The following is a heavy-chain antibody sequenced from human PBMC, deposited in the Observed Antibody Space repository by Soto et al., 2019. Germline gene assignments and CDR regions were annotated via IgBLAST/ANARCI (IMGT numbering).Heavy chain of an antibody. CDR1: GFTFSSYA. V-gene: IGHV3-23*01. CDR3: AESYRVLAVRPASYFDY. CDR2: ISGSGGST. J-gene: IGHJ4*02. D-gene: IGHD6-6*01. Sequence: PGGSLRLSCAASGFTFSSYAMSWVRQAPGKGLEWVSAISGSGGSTYYADSVKGRFTISRDNSKNTLYLQMNSLRAEDTAVYYCAESYRVLAVRPASYFDYWGQGTLVTVSS.